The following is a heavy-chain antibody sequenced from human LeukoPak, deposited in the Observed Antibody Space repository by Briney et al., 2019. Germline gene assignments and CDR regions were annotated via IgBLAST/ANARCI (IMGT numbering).Heavy chain of an antibody. CDR2: INHSGST. J-gene: IGHJ4*02. CDR3: AHGGNSVSFDY. D-gene: IGHD2-21*02. V-gene: IGHV4-34*01. CDR1: GGSLSGYY. Sequence: SETLSLTCAVYGGSLSGYYWSWIRQPPGKGLEWIGEINHSGSTNYNPSLKSRVTISVDTSKNQFSLKLSSVAAADTAVYYCAHGGNSVSFDYWGQGTLVTVSS.